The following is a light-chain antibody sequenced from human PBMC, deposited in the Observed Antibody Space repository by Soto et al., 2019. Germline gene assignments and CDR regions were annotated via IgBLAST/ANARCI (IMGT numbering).Light chain of an antibody. CDR3: QQYDNSPMYT. Sequence: EIVLTQSPGTLSLSPGERATLSCRASQSVSSTYLAWYQQKPGQAPRLLIYGASSRATGIPDRFSGSGSGTDFTLTINRLEPEEFAVYYCQQYDNSPMYTFGQGTKLEIK. CDR1: QSVSSTY. V-gene: IGKV3-20*01. CDR2: GAS. J-gene: IGKJ2*01.